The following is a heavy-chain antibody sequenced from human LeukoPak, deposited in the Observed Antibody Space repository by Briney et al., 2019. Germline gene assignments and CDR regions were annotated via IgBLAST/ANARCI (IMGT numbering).Heavy chain of an antibody. CDR2: IFPIFGTA. D-gene: IGHD6-13*01. CDR1: LGTFSSYA. V-gene: IGHV1-69*05. CDR3: ARPGAAADSYYYCMVV. J-gene: IGHJ6*03. Sequence: SVKVSCKHSLGTFSSYAISWVPHAPRPGLWWVGGIFPIFGTANYAQKFQGRVTITTDESTSTAYMELSSLRSEDTAVYYCARPGAAADSYYYCMVVCGKGTTFTASS.